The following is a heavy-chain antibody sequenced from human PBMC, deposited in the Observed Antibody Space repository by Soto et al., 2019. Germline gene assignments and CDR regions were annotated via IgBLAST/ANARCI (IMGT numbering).Heavy chain of an antibody. Sequence: SETLSLTCAVSGYYICSSNWWGWIRQPPGKGLEWIGYIYYSGTTYYNPSLKSRVTMSVDTSKNQFSLKLTSVTAVDTAVYFCAREGNLGRWIQHLDSWGQGTLVTAPQ. D-gene: IGHD2-2*03. CDR3: AREGNLGRWIQHLDS. CDR1: GYYICSSNW. CDR2: IYYSGTT. J-gene: IGHJ4*02. V-gene: IGHV4-28*03.